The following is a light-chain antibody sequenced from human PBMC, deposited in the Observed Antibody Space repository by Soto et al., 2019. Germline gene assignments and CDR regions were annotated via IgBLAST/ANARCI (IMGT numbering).Light chain of an antibody. CDR1: QSISSY. CDR3: QQSYSTPPHT. Sequence: DIQMTQSPSSLSASVGDRVTITCRASQSISSYLNWYQQKPGKAPKLLIYAASSLQSGVPSRFSGSGSGTDFTLTISSLQPEEFATYYCQQSYSTPPHTFGGGTKVDIK. CDR2: AAS. V-gene: IGKV1-39*01. J-gene: IGKJ4*01.